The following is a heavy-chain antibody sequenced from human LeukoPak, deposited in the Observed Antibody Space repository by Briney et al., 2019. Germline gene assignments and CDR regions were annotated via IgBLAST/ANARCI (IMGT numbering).Heavy chain of an antibody. CDR2: INHSGST. CDR1: GGSFSGYY. D-gene: IGHD6-13*01. Sequence: SETLSLTCAVYGGSFSGYYWSWTRQPPGKGLEWIGEINHSGSTNYNPSLKSRVTISVDTSKNQFSLKLSSVTAADTAVYYCARCIAAAGVDPWGQGTLVTVSS. V-gene: IGHV4-34*01. CDR3: ARCIAAAGVDP. J-gene: IGHJ5*02.